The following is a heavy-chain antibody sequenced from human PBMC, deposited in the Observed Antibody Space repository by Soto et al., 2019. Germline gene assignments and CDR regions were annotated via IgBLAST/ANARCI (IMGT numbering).Heavy chain of an antibody. J-gene: IGHJ4*02. D-gene: IGHD3-16*02. Sequence: PSETLSLTCTVSGGSISSGGYYWSWIRQHPGKGLEWIGYIYYSGSTYYNPSLKSRVTISVDTSKNQFSLKLSSVTAADPAVYYCARSASGLYYDYVWGSYRYALFDYWGQGTLVTVS. V-gene: IGHV4-31*03. CDR2: IYYSGST. CDR1: GGSISSGGYY. CDR3: ARSASGLYYDYVWGSYRYALFDY.